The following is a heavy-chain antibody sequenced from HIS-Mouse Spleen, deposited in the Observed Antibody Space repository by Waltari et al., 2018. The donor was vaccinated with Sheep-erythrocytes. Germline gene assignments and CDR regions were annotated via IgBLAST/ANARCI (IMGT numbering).Heavy chain of an antibody. CDR2: INPNSGGT. D-gene: IGHD3-10*01. J-gene: IGHJ4*02. V-gene: IGHV1-2*02. CDR1: GYPFTGYY. Sequence: QVQLVQSGAEVKKPGASVKVSCKASGYPFTGYYMHWVRQAPGQGLEWMGWINPNSGGTNYAQKFQGRVTMTRDTSISTAYMELSRLRSDDTAVYYCASGVIPYGSGSYFLDYWGQGTLVTVSS. CDR3: ASGVIPYGSGSYFLDY.